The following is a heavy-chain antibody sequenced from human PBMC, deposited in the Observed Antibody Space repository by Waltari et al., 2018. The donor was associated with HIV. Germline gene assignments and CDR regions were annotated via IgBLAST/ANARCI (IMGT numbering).Heavy chain of an antibody. D-gene: IGHD2-15*01. CDR1: GFTFDDHA. V-gene: IGHV3-9*01. CDR3: ARDRGVTATGFFDY. Sequence: EVQLLESGGALVQPGRSLRLSCIVSGFTFDDHAMHWVRQAPGKGLEWGSGISWNGGVMVFADSVKGRFTISRDNAQNSLFLQMDNLRKDDAAFYYCARDRGVTATGFFDYWGQGTLVTVSS. J-gene: IGHJ4*02. CDR2: ISWNGGVM.